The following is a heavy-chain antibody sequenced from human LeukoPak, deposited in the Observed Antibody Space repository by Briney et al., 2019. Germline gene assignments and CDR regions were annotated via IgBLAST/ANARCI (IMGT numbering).Heavy chain of an antibody. D-gene: IGHD1-26*01. CDR1: GGSFSGYY. V-gene: IGHV4-34*01. CDR2: INHSGST. CDR3: ARGLWDHAFDI. Sequence: SETLSLTCAVYGGSFSGYYRSWIRQPPGKGLEWIGEINHSGSTNYNPSLKSRVTISVDTSKNQFSLKLSSVTAADTAVYYCARGLWDHAFDIWGQGTMVTVSS. J-gene: IGHJ3*02.